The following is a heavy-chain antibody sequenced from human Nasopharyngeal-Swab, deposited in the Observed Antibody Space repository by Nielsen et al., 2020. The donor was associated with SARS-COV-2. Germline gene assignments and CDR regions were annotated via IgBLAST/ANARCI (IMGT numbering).Heavy chain of an antibody. CDR1: GYSFTSYW. J-gene: IGHJ4*02. V-gene: IGHV5-10-1*01. Sequence: GESLKISCKGSGYSFTSYWISWVRQMPGKGLEWMGRIDPSDSYTNYSPSFQGHVTISADKSISTAYLQWSSLKASDTAMYYCTWGRFLEWLPVDYWGQGTLVTVSS. D-gene: IGHD3-3*01. CDR2: IDPSDSYT. CDR3: TWGRFLEWLPVDY.